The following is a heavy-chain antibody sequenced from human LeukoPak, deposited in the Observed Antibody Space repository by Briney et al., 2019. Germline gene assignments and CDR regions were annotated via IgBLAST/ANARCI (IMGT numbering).Heavy chain of an antibody. V-gene: IGHV3-49*04. CDR1: GFSFCDYA. D-gene: IGHD2-15*01. Sequence: GGSLRLSCTRSGFSFCDYAISWVRQAPGKGLEWVSLIRYKAVGETTEFAASVKGRFSVSRDDSKNIAFLQLDSLKTEDTAVYFCTTLMRHCSGGSCYSGVSGRYYFDSWGQGTLVTVSS. J-gene: IGHJ4*02. CDR2: IRYKAVGETT. CDR3: TTLMRHCSGGSCYSGVSGRYYFDS.